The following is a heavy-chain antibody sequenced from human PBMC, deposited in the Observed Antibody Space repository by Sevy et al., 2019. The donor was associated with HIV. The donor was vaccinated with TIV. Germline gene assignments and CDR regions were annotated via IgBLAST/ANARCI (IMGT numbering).Heavy chain of an antibody. J-gene: IGHJ4*02. Sequence: GGSLRLSCAASGFTFSSYWMSWVRQAPGKGLEWVATMKEDGSERNYVDSVKGRFTISRDNDKNSLYLQMNSLGAEDTAVYYCVREGVGGYSYSLDCWGQGTLVTVSS. CDR1: GFTFSSYW. CDR2: MKEDGSER. CDR3: VREGVGGYSYSLDC. D-gene: IGHD5-18*01. V-gene: IGHV3-7*01.